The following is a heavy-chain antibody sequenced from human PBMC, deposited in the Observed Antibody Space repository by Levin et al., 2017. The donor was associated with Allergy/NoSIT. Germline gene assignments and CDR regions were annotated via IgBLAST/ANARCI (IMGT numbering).Heavy chain of an antibody. Sequence: SCAASGFTFSNAWMSWVRQAPGKGLEWVGRIKSKTDGGTTDYAAPVKGRFTISRDDSKNTLYLQMNSLKTEDTAVYYCTTGMKFAVAGTDYYYYMDVWGKGTTVTVSS. CDR1: GFTFSNAW. V-gene: IGHV3-15*01. CDR2: IKSKTDGGTT. D-gene: IGHD6-19*01. J-gene: IGHJ6*03. CDR3: TTGMKFAVAGTDYYYYMDV.